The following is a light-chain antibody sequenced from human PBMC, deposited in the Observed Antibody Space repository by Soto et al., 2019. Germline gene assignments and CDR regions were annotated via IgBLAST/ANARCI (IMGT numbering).Light chain of an antibody. CDR2: TVS. CDR1: QTISSNF. CDR3: QQCGSLPWT. Sequence: EIVLTQSPGTLSLSPGDTATLSCRASQTISSNFLAWYQQKPGQAPRLLMYTVSTRATGIPDRFSGSGSGADFTLTIRGLETDEFAVYYWQQCGSLPWTFGQGTRVEI. V-gene: IGKV3-20*01. J-gene: IGKJ1*01.